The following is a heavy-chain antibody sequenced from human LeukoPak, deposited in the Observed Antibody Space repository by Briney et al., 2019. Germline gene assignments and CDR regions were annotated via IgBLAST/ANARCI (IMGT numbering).Heavy chain of an antibody. CDR1: GGTFSSYA. D-gene: IGHD4-23*01. CDR3: AREGYGGNSGDFDY. Sequence: SVKVSCKASGGTFSSYAISWVRQAPGQGLEWMGGIIPIFGTANYAQKFQGRVTMTTDTSTSTAYMELRSLRSDDTAVYYCAREGYGGNSGDFDYWGQGTLVTVSS. J-gene: IGHJ4*02. V-gene: IGHV1-69*05. CDR2: IIPIFGTA.